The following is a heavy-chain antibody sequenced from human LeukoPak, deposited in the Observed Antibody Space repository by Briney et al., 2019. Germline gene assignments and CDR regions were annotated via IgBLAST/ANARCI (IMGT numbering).Heavy chain of an antibody. V-gene: IGHV1-8*01. Sequence: GASVKVSCKASGYTFTSYDINWVRQATGQGLEWMGWMNPNSGNTGYAQKFQGRVTMTRNTSISTAYMELSSLRSEDTAVYYCARGLVVAPSDNIWGQGTLVTVSS. CDR3: ARGLVVAPSDNI. CDR2: MNPNSGNT. J-gene: IGHJ4*02. CDR1: GYTFTSYD. D-gene: IGHD2-15*01.